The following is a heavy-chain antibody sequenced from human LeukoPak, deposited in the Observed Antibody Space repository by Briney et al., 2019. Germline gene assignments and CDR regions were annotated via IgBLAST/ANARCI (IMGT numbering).Heavy chain of an antibody. CDR1: GGSISSSSFY. J-gene: IGHJ4*02. V-gene: IGHV4-39*07. CDR2: ISYTGST. Sequence: SETLSLTCSVSGGSISSSSFYWGWIRQPPGKGLEWIGSISYTGSTYYNPSLKSRVTISVDTSKNQFSLKLSSVTAADTAVYYCARATYYYDSSGYYYDGSFDYWGQGTLVTVSS. CDR3: ARATYYYDSSGYYYDGSFDY. D-gene: IGHD3-22*01.